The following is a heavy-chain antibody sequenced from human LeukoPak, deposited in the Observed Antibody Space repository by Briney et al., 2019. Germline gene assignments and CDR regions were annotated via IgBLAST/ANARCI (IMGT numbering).Heavy chain of an antibody. D-gene: IGHD3-10*01. CDR3: AKLESLGSGSLDAFDI. CDR1: GFTLSSYS. J-gene: IGHJ3*02. CDR2: ISSSSSYI. Sequence: PGGSLRLSCAASGFTLSSYSMNWVRQAPGKGLGWVSSISSSSSYIYYADSVKGRFTISRDNSKNTLYLPMHSLRAEDTAVYYCAKLESLGSGSLDAFDIWGQGTMVTVSS. V-gene: IGHV3-21*01.